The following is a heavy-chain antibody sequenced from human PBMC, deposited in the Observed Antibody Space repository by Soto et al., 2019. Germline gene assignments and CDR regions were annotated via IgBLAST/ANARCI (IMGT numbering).Heavy chain of an antibody. CDR2: IDPSDSYT. Sequence: LGESLKISCKGSGYSFTSYWISWVRQMPGKGLEWMGRIDPSDSYTNYSPSFQGHGTISADKAISTAYLQWSSLKASATAMFYCASLDPSSYSGYEKNYFYGMDVWGQGTTVTVSS. V-gene: IGHV5-10-1*01. D-gene: IGHD5-12*01. CDR3: ASLDPSSYSGYEKNYFYGMDV. J-gene: IGHJ6*02. CDR1: GYSFTSYW.